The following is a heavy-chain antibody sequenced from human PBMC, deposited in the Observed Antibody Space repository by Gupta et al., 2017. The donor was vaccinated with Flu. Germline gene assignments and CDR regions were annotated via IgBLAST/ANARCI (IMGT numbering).Heavy chain of an antibody. V-gene: IGHV3-23*01. CDR2: ISGSGGST. CDR1: GFTFSSYA. CDR3: AKAARPTHIVVVTAIRVNYFDY. D-gene: IGHD2-21*02. J-gene: IGHJ4*02. Sequence: EVQLLESGGGLVQPGGSLRLSCAASGFTFSSYAMSWVRQAPGKGLEWVSAISGSGGSTYYADSVKGRCTSARDNSKNTLYLQMNSLRAEDTAVYYCAKAARPTHIVVVTAIRVNYFDYGGQGTLVTVSS.